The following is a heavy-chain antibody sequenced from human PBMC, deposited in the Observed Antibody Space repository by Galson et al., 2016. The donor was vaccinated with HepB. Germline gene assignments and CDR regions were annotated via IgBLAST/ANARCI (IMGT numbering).Heavy chain of an antibody. D-gene: IGHD1-26*01. V-gene: IGHV3-64D*06. CDR3: VKVGVGATESTAFDI. CDR1: GFTFSSYA. CDR2: ISSNGGST. J-gene: IGHJ3*02. Sequence: SLRLSCAASGFTFSSYAMHWVRQAPGKGLEYVSAISSNGGSTYYADSVKGRFTISRDNSKNTLYLQMSSLRAEDTAVYYCVKVGVGATESTAFDIWGQGTMVTVSS.